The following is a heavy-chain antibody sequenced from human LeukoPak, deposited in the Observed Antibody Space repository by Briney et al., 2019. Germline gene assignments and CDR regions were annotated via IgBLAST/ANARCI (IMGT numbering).Heavy chain of an antibody. CDR3: ARDGPAQMVDFDY. J-gene: IGHJ4*02. V-gene: IGHV1-2*02. Sequence: ASVKVSCKASGYTFSGTGWYLYWLRQAPGQGLECMGWIYPYTGATHYAQKFQGRVAMTRDTSISTAYMEWSRLRPDDTAVYYCARDGPAQMVDFDYWGQGTLVTVSS. D-gene: IGHD3-10*01. CDR2: IYPYTGAT. CDR1: GYTFSGTGWY.